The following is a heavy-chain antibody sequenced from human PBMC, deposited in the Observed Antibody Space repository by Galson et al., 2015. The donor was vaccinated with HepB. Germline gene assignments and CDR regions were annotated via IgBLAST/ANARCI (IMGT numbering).Heavy chain of an antibody. CDR3: ARESMVRGPRPPEDDAFDI. D-gene: IGHD3-10*01. CDR2: IWYDGSNK. V-gene: IGHV3-33*08. CDR1: GFTFSSYG. Sequence: SLRLSCAASGFTFSSYGMHWVRQAPGKGLEWVAVIWYDGSNKYYADSVKGRFTISRDNSKNTLYLQMNSLRAEDTAVYYCARESMVRGPRPPEDDAFDIWGQGTMVTVSS. J-gene: IGHJ3*02.